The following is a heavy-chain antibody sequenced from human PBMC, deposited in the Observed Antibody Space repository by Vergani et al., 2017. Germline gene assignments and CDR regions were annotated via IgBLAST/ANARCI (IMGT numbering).Heavy chain of an antibody. CDR3: ARESRWYXGSGSYYNDPYYYYYMDV. Sequence: QVQLVQSGAEVKKPGSSVKVSCKASGGTFSSYAISWVRQAPGQGLEWMGGIIPIFGTANYAQKFQGRVTITADESTSTAYMELSSLRSEDTAVYYWARESRWYXGSGSYYNDPYYYYYMDVWGKGTTVTVSS. CDR2: IIPIFGTA. D-gene: IGHD3-10*01. CDR1: GGTFSSYA. J-gene: IGHJ6*03. V-gene: IGHV1-69*01.